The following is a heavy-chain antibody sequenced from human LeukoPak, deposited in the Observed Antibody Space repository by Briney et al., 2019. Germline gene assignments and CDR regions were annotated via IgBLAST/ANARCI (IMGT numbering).Heavy chain of an antibody. V-gene: IGHV1-69*04. D-gene: IGHD2-15*01. J-gene: IGHJ4*02. CDR1: GGTFSSYA. CDR3: ARGGYCSGGSCPRAY. CDR2: IIPIFGIA. Sequence: ASVKVSCKASGGTFSSYAISWVRQAPGQGLEWMGRIIPIFGIANYAQKFQGRVTITADKSTSTAYMELSSLRSEDTAAYYCARGGYCSGGSCPRAYWGQGTLVTVSS.